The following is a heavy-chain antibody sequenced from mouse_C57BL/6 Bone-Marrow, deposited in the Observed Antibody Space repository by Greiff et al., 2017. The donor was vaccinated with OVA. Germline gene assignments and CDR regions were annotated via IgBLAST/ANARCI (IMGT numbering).Heavy chain of an antibody. V-gene: IGHV1-52*01. CDR2: IDPSDSET. Sequence: VQLQQPGAELVRPGSSVKLSCKASGYTFTSYWMHWVKQRPIQGLEWIGNIDPSDSETHYNQKFKDKATLTVDKSSSTAYMQLSILTSEGSAVYYCARNYGSSYVGDYYAMDYWGQGTSVTVSS. J-gene: IGHJ4*01. CDR3: ARNYGSSYVGDYYAMDY. D-gene: IGHD1-1*01. CDR1: GYTFTSYW.